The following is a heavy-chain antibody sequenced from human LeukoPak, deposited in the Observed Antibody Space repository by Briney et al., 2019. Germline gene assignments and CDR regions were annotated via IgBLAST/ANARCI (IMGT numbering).Heavy chain of an antibody. J-gene: IGHJ4*02. V-gene: IGHV4-59*01. CDR1: GGSISSYY. CDR2: IYYSGST. CDR3: AGGIRYFDWLPFDY. D-gene: IGHD3-9*01. Sequence: SETLSLTCTVSGGSISSYYWSWIRQPPGKGLEWIWYIYYSGSTNYNPSLKSRVTISVDTSKNQFSLKLSSVTAADTAVYHCAGGIRYFDWLPFDYWGQGTLVTVSS.